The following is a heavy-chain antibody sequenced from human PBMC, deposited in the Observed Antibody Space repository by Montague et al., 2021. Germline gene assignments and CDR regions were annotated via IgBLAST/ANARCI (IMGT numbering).Heavy chain of an antibody. J-gene: IGHJ4*02. Sequence: SETLSLTCTVSGDSINFYYWCWIRQPPGKGLEWIGYVYYTGTTNYNPSLMRRVTISVDTSRNQFFLNVNSVAAADTAVYYCARKGTNCDYWGQGTLVTVSS. V-gene: IGHV4-59*01. D-gene: IGHD2-8*01. CDR3: ARKGTNCDY. CDR1: GDSINFYY. CDR2: VYYTGTT.